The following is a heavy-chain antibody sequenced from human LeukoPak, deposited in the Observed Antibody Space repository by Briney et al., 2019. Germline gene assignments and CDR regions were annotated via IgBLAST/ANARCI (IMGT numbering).Heavy chain of an antibody. D-gene: IGHD7-27*01. CDR2: IRYDGSNK. CDR3: AKAPPAPTNWGLNDY. Sequence: QPGGSLRLSCAASGFTFSSYGMHWVRQAPGKGLEWVAFIRYDGSNKYYADSAKGRFTISRDNSKNTLYLQMNSLRAEDTAVYYCAKAPPAPTNWGLNDYWGQGTLVTVSS. CDR1: GFTFSSYG. V-gene: IGHV3-30*02. J-gene: IGHJ4*02.